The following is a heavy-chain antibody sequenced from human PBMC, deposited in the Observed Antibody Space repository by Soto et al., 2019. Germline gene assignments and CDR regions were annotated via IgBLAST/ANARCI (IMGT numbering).Heavy chain of an antibody. Sequence: QVQLQESGPGLVKPSETLSLTCTVSGGSVSSTSYSWSWIRQPPGKGLEWIGYIHYSGSTNYNPSLKSRVNISVDTSKNQFSLKLSSVTAADTAVFYCLRAWEHLSFDYWGQGTLVTVSS. CDR1: GGSVSSTSYS. D-gene: IGHD1-26*01. J-gene: IGHJ4*02. CDR3: LRAWEHLSFDY. CDR2: IHYSGST. V-gene: IGHV4-61*01.